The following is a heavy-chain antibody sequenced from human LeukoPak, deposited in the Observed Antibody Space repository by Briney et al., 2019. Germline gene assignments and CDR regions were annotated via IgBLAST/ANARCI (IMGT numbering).Heavy chain of an antibody. CDR3: ARESMTTVTTFYFDY. CDR2: IIPILGIA. Sequence: SVKVSCKASGGTFSSYAISWVRQAPGQGLEGMGGIIPILGIANYAQMFQGRVPITADKSTSTAYMELSSLRSEDTAVYYCARESMTTVTTFYFDYWGQGTLVTVSS. D-gene: IGHD4-17*01. V-gene: IGHV1-69*04. CDR1: GGTFSSYA. J-gene: IGHJ4*02.